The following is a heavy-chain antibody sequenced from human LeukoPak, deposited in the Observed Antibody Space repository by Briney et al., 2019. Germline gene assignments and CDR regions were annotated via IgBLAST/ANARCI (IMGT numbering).Heavy chain of an antibody. CDR3: ARRLSRPSRTMVRANWFDP. J-gene: IGHJ5*02. CDR1: GYTFTSYD. D-gene: IGHD3-10*01. Sequence: ASVKVSCKASGYTFTSYDINWVRQATGQGLEWMGWMNPNSGNTGYAQKFQGRVTMTRNTSISTAYMELSSLRSEDTAVYYCARRLSRPSRTMVRANWFDPWGQGTLVTVSS. CDR2: MNPNSGNT. V-gene: IGHV1-8*01.